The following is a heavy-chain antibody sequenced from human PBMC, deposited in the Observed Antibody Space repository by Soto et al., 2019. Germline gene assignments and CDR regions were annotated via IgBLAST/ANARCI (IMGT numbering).Heavy chain of an antibody. CDR2: IYSAGNT. D-gene: IGHD3-10*01. CDR3: ARDDGSGGPFDY. V-gene: IGHV3-53*04. Sequence: EVQLVESGGGLVQPGGSLRLSCAVSGFTVSTNYMNWVRQAPGKGLEWVSIIYSAGNTYYADSVKGRFTISRHISNNTLYLQMSSLRPEDTAVYYCARDDGSGGPFDYWGQGILVTVSS. J-gene: IGHJ4*02. CDR1: GFTVSTNY.